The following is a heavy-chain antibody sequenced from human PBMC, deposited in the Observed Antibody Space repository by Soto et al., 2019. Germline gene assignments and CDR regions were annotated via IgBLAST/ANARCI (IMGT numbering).Heavy chain of an antibody. CDR1: GFSFSSNW. J-gene: IGHJ4*02. V-gene: IGHV3-74*02. Sequence: EVQLVESGGGLVQPGGSLRLSCAASGFSFSSNWMHWVRQAPGKGLVWVARINGDGSTTQYADSVQGRFSISRDNTENTLYLQINSLSDEDTAVYHCASIPMVRGPSDFWGQGVLVTVSS. CDR3: ASIPMVRGPSDF. CDR2: INGDGSTT. D-gene: IGHD3-10*01.